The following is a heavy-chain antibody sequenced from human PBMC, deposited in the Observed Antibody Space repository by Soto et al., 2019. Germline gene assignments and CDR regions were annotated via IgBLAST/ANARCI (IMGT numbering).Heavy chain of an antibody. Sequence: SGPTLVNPTQTLTLTCTFSGFSLSTSGMCVSWIRQPPGKALEWLARIDWDDDKYYSTSLKTRLTISKDTSKSQVVLTMTNMDPVDTATYYCARQRKDYDFWGGYYSGMDVWGQGTTVTVSS. CDR1: GFSLSTSGMC. D-gene: IGHD3-3*01. CDR2: IDWDDDK. J-gene: IGHJ6*02. CDR3: ARQRKDYDFWGGYYSGMDV. V-gene: IGHV2-70*11.